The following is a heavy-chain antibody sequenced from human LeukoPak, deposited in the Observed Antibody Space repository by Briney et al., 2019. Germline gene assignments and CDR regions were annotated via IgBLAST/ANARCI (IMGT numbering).Heavy chain of an antibody. CDR1: GFTFDDYD. CDR3: AKGNERRAFDI. CDR2: ISGDGDST. V-gene: IGHV3-43*02. D-gene: IGHD5-24*01. J-gene: IGHJ3*02. Sequence: GGSLRLSCAASGFTFDDYDIHWVRQAPGRGLDWVSLISGDGDSTYYADSVKGRFTISRDSSKNSLYLQMNSLRTEDTALYYCAKGNERRAFDIWGQGTMVTVSS.